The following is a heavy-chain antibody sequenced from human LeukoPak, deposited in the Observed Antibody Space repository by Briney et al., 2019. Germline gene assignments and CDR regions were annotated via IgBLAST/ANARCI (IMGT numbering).Heavy chain of an antibody. CDR1: GYTFTSYY. Sequence: ASVKVSCKASGYTFTSYYMHWVRQAPGQGLEWMGIINPSGGSTSYAQKFQGRVTMTRDTSTSTVCMELSSLRSEDTAVYYCARDSSGSETNPRHYFDYWGQGTLVTVSS. V-gene: IGHV1-46*01. J-gene: IGHJ4*02. D-gene: IGHD6-19*01. CDR2: INPSGGST. CDR3: ARDSSGSETNPRHYFDY.